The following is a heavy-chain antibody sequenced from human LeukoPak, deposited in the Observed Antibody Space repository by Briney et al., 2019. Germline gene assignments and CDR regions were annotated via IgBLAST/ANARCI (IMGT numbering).Heavy chain of an antibody. D-gene: IGHD3-10*01. CDR2: IYYSGST. CDR1: GGSISSYY. CDR3: ARHASYSGSYSYFDY. V-gene: IGHV4-59*08. J-gene: IGHJ4*02. Sequence: SENLSLTCTVSGGSISSYYWSWIRQPPGKGLEWIGYIYYSGSTNYNPSLKSRVTISVDTSKNQFSLKLSSVTAADTAVYYCARHASYSGSYSYFDYWGQGTLVTVSS.